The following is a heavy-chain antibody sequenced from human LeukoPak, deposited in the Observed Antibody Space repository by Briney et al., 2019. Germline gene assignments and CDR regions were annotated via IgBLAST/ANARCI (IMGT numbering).Heavy chain of an antibody. V-gene: IGHV4-59*12. CDR1: GGSISSYY. Sequence: SETLSLTCSVSGGSISSYYWSWIRQPPGKGLEWIGYIYSSGSTIYNPSLKGRVTISVDTSKNQFSLKLSSVTAADTAVYYCARAGIAAAGTFDYWGQGTLVTVSS. J-gene: IGHJ4*02. CDR2: IYSSGST. CDR3: ARAGIAAAGTFDY. D-gene: IGHD6-13*01.